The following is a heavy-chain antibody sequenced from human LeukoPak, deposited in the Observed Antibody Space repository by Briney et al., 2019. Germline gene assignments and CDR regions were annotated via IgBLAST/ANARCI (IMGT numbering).Heavy chain of an antibody. CDR3: ARRGNFDY. CDR2: IKQDGSEK. J-gene: IGHJ4*02. CDR1: GFTFSSHS. V-gene: IGHV3-7*02. Sequence: GGSLRLSCAASGFTFSSHSMNWVRQAPGKGLEWVANIKQDGSEKYYVDSVKGRFTISRDNAKNSLYLQMTSLRAEDTAVYYCARRGNFDYWGQGTLVTVSS.